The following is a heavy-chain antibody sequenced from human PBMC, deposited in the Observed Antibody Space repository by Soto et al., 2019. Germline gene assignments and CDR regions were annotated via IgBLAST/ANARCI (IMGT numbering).Heavy chain of an antibody. D-gene: IGHD2-21*02. CDR2: ISGSGDNT. J-gene: IGHJ4*02. V-gene: IGHV3-23*01. CDR3: AKDYRDGCGDCPPFDY. Sequence: EVQVLESGGGLVQPGGSLRLSCAASGFTFSNYAMTWVRQAPGRGLEWVAAISGSGDNTYYADSVKGRFTISRDGSKSTIYLQMNSLRAEDTAVYDCAKDYRDGCGDCPPFDYWGQRTQVTVSS. CDR1: GFTFSNYA.